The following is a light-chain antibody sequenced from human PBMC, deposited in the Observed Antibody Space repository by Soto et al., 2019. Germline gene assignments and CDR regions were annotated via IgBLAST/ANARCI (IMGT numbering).Light chain of an antibody. CDR3: QQSYSTPPGDLNT. J-gene: IGKJ2*01. CDR1: QSLNTMY. Sequence: EIVLTQSPGTLSLSPGERATLSCRASQSLNTMYSAWYQKKPGQAPRLLIYATSTRATGTPDRFSGSGSGTDFTLTISRLEPEDIATYFWQQSYSTPPGDLNTFGQGTKLEIK. CDR2: ATS. V-gene: IGKV3-20*01.